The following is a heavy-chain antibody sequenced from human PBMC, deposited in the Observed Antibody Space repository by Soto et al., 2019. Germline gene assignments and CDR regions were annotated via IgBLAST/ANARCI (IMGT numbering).Heavy chain of an antibody. CDR1: NESFSVYY. Sequence: QVQLHQRGAGLLKPSETLSLTCDIYNESFSVYYWVWIRQSPGKGLEWIGEINHAGSTNYSPSLKGRVTMSVDTSKNHVSMSFMSVTAADTSVYYFARDSTRRGDCDIWGQGTVVTFSP. CDR3: ARDSTRRGDCDI. CDR2: INHAGST. D-gene: IGHD2-2*01. J-gene: IGHJ3*02. V-gene: IGHV4-34*01.